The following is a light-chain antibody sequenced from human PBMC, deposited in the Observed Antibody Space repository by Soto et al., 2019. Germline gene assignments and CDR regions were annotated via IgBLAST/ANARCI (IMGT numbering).Light chain of an antibody. J-gene: IGLJ2*01. Sequence: QSVLTQPPSASGTPGQRVTISCSGSSSNIENNYVYWYQQFPGMAPKLLIQRNSQRPSGVPDRFSGSKSGTSASLAISGLLSEDEADYYRAAWDDRLSGVLFGGGTKLTVL. CDR3: AAWDDRLSGVL. CDR2: RNS. CDR1: SSNIENNY. V-gene: IGLV1-47*01.